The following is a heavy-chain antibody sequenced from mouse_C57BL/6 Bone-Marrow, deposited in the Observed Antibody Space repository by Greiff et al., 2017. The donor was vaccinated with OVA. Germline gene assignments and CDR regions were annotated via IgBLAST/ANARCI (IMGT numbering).Heavy chain of an antibody. CDR1: GYTFTSYG. CDR3: AFITTVVALDAMDY. D-gene: IGHD1-1*01. J-gene: IGHJ4*01. V-gene: IGHV1-81*01. Sequence: QVHVKQSGAELARPGASVQLSCKASGYTFTSYGISWVKQRTGPGLEWIGEIYPRSGNTYYNEKFKGKATLTADKSSSTAYMELRSLTSEDSAVYFCAFITTVVALDAMDYWGQGTSVTVSS. CDR2: IYPRSGNT.